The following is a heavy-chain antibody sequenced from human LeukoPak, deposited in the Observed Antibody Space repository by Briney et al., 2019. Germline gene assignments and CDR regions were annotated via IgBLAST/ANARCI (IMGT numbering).Heavy chain of an antibody. CDR3: ARDIVVVPAAPGPYYYMDV. J-gene: IGHJ6*03. CDR2: INHSGST. D-gene: IGHD2-2*01. CDR1: GGSFSGYY. V-gene: IGHV4-34*01. Sequence: SSETLSLTCAVYGGSFSGYYWCWIRQPPGKGLGWIGEINHSGSTNYNPSLKSRVTISVDTSKNQFSLKLSSVTAADTAVYYCARDIVVVPAAPGPYYYMDVWGKGTTVTVSS.